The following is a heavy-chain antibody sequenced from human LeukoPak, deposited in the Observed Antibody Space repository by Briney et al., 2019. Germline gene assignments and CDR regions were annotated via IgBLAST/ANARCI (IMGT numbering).Heavy chain of an antibody. Sequence: GWALRLSCTPSGFTFSSYPVSWVRQAPGKGLDCVSAITASATAYYSDSVKGRFTISRDNSKNTLYLQMTSLRAEDTAVYYCAKRGVREFDSWGQGTLVTVSS. J-gene: IGHJ4*02. CDR2: ITASATA. CDR1: GFTFSSYP. V-gene: IGHV3-23*01. D-gene: IGHD3-10*02. CDR3: AKRGVREFDS.